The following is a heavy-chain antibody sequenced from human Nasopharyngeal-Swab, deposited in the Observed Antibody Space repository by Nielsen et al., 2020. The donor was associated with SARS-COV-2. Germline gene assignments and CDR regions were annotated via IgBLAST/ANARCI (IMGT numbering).Heavy chain of an antibody. V-gene: IGHV5-51*01. J-gene: IGHJ4*02. CDR1: GYIFNSYW. CDR2: IYPGDSDT. Sequence: GESLKISCKGSGYIFNSYWIGWVRQMPGKGLEWMGIIYPGDSDTRYSPSFQGQVTISADKSISTAYLQWSSLKASDTAMYYCARYRARGDSSGYYFDYWGQGTLVTVSS. D-gene: IGHD3-22*01. CDR3: ARYRARGDSSGYYFDY.